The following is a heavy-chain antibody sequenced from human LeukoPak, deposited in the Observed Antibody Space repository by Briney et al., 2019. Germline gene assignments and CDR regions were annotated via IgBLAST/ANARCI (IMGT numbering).Heavy chain of an antibody. D-gene: IGHD5-24*01. CDR1: GDSITGGGFY. CDR2: IYSSETA. CDR3: ARRDRHGYTFYFDY. J-gene: IGHJ4*02. V-gene: IGHV4-31*03. Sequence: SETLSLTCTVSGDSITGGGFYWSWIRQHPGKGLEWIGYIYSSETAYYNPSLKSRISMSLDTSRNQFSLRPSSMTAADTAVYYCARRDRHGYTFYFDYWGQGTLVTVSS.